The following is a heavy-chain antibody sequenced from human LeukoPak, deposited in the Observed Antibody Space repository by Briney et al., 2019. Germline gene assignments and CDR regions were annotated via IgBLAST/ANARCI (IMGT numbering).Heavy chain of an antibody. D-gene: IGHD3-10*01. J-gene: IGHJ4*02. CDR1: GFTFSSYE. Sequence: PGGSLRLSCAASGFTFSSYEMNWVRQAPGKGLEWVSFISSSGSTIYYTDSVKGRFTISRDNAKNLLYLQMNSLRAEDTAVYYCAREMVREVIVDYWGQGTLVTVSS. V-gene: IGHV3-48*03. CDR3: AREMVREVIVDY. CDR2: ISSSGSTI.